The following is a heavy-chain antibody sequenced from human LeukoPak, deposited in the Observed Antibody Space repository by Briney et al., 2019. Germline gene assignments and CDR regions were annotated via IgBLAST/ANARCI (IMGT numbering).Heavy chain of an antibody. D-gene: IGHD2-2*01. Sequence: GESLKISCAASGFTFSSYAMSWVRQAPGKGLEWVSAISGSGGSTYYADSVKGRFTISRDNSKNTLYLQMNSLRAEDTAVYYCAKGTLGLGDIVVVPAAISSYYYGMDVWGQGTTVTVSS. V-gene: IGHV3-23*01. CDR2: ISGSGGST. J-gene: IGHJ6*02. CDR3: AKGTLGLGDIVVVPAAISSYYYGMDV. CDR1: GFTFSSYA.